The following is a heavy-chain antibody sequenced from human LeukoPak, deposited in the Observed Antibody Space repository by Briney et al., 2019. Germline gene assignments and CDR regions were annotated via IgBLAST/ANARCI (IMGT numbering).Heavy chain of an antibody. CDR3: ARGTTDYDMDV. V-gene: IGHV1-46*01. J-gene: IGHJ6*03. Sequence: ASVTVSCKASGYTFTSYHMHWVRQAPGQGLEWMGIIKPSGGSPTYAQKFQGRVTMTRDMSTSTVYMELSSLRSDDTAVYYCARGTTDYDMDVWGKGTTVTVSS. CDR2: IKPSGGSP. CDR1: GYTFTSYH. D-gene: IGHD1-1*01.